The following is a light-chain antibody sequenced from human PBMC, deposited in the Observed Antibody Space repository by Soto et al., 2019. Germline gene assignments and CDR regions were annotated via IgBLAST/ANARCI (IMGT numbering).Light chain of an antibody. Sequence: DIQMTQSPSTLSASVGDRVTITCRASQSISGSLAWYQQKPGKAPKLLIYEASNLKSGVPSRFRGSGSGTEYTLTISSLQPDDSASYDCQQYNGYWTVGQGTRVDIK. CDR1: QSISGS. J-gene: IGKJ1*01. CDR3: QQYNGYWT. V-gene: IGKV1-5*03. CDR2: EAS.